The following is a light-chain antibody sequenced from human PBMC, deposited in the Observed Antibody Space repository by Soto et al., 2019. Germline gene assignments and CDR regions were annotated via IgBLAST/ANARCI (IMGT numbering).Light chain of an antibody. Sequence: IVLTQSPVTLSLSPGERATLSCRASQSVSSTYLAWYRHKPGQAPRLLIYGASIRAADIPARFSGSGSGTDFTLTISGLEPEDFAVYYCQQYGSSGTFGQGTKVDIK. CDR3: QQYGSSGT. CDR2: GAS. V-gene: IGKV3-20*01. CDR1: QSVSSTY. J-gene: IGKJ1*01.